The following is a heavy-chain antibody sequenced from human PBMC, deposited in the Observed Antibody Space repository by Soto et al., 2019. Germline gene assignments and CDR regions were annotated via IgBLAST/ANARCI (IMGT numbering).Heavy chain of an antibody. J-gene: IGHJ5*02. V-gene: IGHV1-18*04. CDR1: GYTFTTYG. D-gene: IGHD3-16*01. CDR3: ARGEPRNDSESYGYTWFDT. CDR2: FSPFNGNR. Sequence: QVQLVQSGGEVKKPGASVKLSCKPSGYTFTTYGHNWVRQAPGQGLEWMGWFSPFNGNRKYAQEFQDRLTLTTDTSATTVYKKLRSLTTDDTAVYYCARGEPRNDSESYGYTWFDTWGPGTLVIVSS.